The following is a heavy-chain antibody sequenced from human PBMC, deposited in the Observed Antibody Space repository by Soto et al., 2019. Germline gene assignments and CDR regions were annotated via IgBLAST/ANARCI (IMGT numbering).Heavy chain of an antibody. Sequence: ASVKVSCKASGYTFTSYYMHWVRQAPGQGLEWMGIINPSGGSTSYAQKFQGRVTMTRDTSTSTVYMELSSLRSEDTAVYYCARDLDYDILTGPNMDVWGKGTTVTVSS. V-gene: IGHV1-46*03. J-gene: IGHJ6*03. CDR3: ARDLDYDILTGPNMDV. D-gene: IGHD3-9*01. CDR2: INPSGGST. CDR1: GYTFTSYY.